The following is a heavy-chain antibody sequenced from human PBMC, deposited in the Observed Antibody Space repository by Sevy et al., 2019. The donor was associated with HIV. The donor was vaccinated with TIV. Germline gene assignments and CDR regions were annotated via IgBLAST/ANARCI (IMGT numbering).Heavy chain of an antibody. D-gene: IGHD6-19*01. CDR1: GFSISPYA. CDR3: ARDAGYSTGWYAGY. V-gene: IGHV3-30*09. Sequence: GGSLRLSCAASGFSISPYAFHWVRQAPGKGLEWVALMSYDGSTRYYADSAKGRFAISKDNSKKTLYLQMNSLRIEDTAIYYCARDAGYSTGWYAGYWGQGTLVTVSS. J-gene: IGHJ4*02. CDR2: MSYDGSTR.